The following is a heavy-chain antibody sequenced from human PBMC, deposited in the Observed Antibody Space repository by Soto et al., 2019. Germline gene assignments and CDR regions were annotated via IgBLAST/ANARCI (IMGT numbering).Heavy chain of an antibody. CDR3: ARDLSSSSWYGGFYYYGMDV. Sequence: GGSLRLSCAASGFTFSSYWMSWVRKAPGKGLEWVANIKQDGSEKYYVDSVKGRFTISRDNAKNSLDLQMNSLRAEDTAVYYCARDLSSSSWYGGFYYYGMDVWGQGTTVTVSS. D-gene: IGHD6-13*01. CDR2: IKQDGSEK. J-gene: IGHJ6*02. CDR1: GFTFSSYW. V-gene: IGHV3-7*01.